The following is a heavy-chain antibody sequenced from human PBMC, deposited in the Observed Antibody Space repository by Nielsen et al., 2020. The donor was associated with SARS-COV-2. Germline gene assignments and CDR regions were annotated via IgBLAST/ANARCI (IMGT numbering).Heavy chain of an antibody. CDR1: GGSISSGGYY. CDR3: ARGVVATTFDY. D-gene: IGHD5-12*01. J-gene: IGHJ4*02. CDR2: IYYSGST. Sequence: SETLSLTCTVSGGSISSGGYYWSWIRQHPGKGLEWIGYIYYSGSTYYNPSLKSRVTIAVDTSKNQFSLKLSSVTAADTAVYYCARGVVATTFDYWGQGTLVTVSS. V-gene: IGHV4-31*03.